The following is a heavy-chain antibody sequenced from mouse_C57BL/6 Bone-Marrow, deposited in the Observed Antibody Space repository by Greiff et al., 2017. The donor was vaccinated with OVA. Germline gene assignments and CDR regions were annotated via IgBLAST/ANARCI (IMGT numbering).Heavy chain of an antibody. CDR3: AIKGSIYFDD. V-gene: IGHV1-4*01. Sequence: QVQLQQSGAELVRPGASVKMSCKASGYTFTSYTMHWVKQRPGQGLEWIGYINPSSGYTKYNQKFKDKATLTADKSSSTAYMQLSSLTSEDSAVYYCAIKGSIYFDDWGKGPTLTVSS. CDR1: GYTFTSYT. D-gene: IGHD1-3*01. J-gene: IGHJ2*01. CDR2: INPSSGYT.